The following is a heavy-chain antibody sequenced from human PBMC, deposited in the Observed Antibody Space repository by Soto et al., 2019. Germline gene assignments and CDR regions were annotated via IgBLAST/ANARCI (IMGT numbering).Heavy chain of an antibody. V-gene: IGHV3-30*18. J-gene: IGHJ4*02. D-gene: IGHD2-2*01. CDR3: AKDARYCISTSCQNYFDY. CDR1: GFTFSSYG. CDR2: ISYDGSNK. Sequence: GGSLRLSCAASGFTFSSYGMHWVRQAPGKGLEWVAVISYDGSNKYYADSVKGRFTISRDNSKNTLYLQMNSLRAEDTAVYYCAKDARYCISTSCQNYFDYWGQGTLVTVSS.